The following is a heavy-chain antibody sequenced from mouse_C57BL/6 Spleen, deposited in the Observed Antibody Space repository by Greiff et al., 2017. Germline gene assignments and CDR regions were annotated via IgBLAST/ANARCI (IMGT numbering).Heavy chain of an antibody. V-gene: IGHV14-3*01. J-gene: IGHJ4*01. Sequence: VQLQQSVAELVRPGASVKLSCTASGFNIKNTYMHWVKQRPEQGLEWIGRIDPANGNTKYDPKFQGKATITADTSSNTAYLQLSSLTSEDTAIYYCARSGITTVVDYYAMDYWGQGTSVTVSS. D-gene: IGHD1-1*01. CDR3: ARSGITTVVDYYAMDY. CDR1: GFNIKNTY. CDR2: IDPANGNT.